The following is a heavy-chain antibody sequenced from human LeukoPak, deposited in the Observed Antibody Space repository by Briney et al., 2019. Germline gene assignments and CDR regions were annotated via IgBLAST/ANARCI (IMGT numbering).Heavy chain of an antibody. D-gene: IGHD5-24*01. J-gene: IGHJ4*02. CDR3: ASSYNSPWDHYFDY. CDR2: IGGSGGDI. V-gene: IGHV3-23*01. Sequence: GGSLRLSCAASGFTFSTYTMYWVRQPPGKGLEWVSIIGGSGGDIHYADSVKGRFTISRDNSKNTLYLQMNSLRVEDTAVYYCASSYNSPWDHYFDYWGQGTLVTVSS. CDR1: GFTFSTYT.